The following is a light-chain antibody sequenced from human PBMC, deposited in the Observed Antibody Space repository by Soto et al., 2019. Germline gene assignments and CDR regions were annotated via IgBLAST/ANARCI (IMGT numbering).Light chain of an antibody. CDR3: QQYNTYPLT. Sequence: DIQMTQSPSTLSASVGDRVTITCRASQSITSLLAWYQQKPGGAPTLLIYKASTLESGVPSRFSGSGSGTEFSLTISSLQPHDSATYYCQQYNTYPLTFGQGTRLEIK. V-gene: IGKV1-5*03. J-gene: IGKJ5*01. CDR1: QSITSL. CDR2: KAS.